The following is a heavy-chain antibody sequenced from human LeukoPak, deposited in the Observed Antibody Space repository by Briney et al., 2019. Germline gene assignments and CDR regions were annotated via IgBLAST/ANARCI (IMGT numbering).Heavy chain of an antibody. J-gene: IGHJ3*02. CDR1: GFTFSSYA. Sequence: GGSLRLSCAASGFTFSSYAMSWVRQARGKGLEWVSAISGSGGTTYYADSVKGRFTISRDNSKNTLYLQMNSLRAEDTAVYYCARVISDYYDSSGYFDAFDIWGQGTMVTVSS. V-gene: IGHV3-23*01. CDR3: ARVISDYYDSSGYFDAFDI. D-gene: IGHD3-22*01. CDR2: ISGSGGTT.